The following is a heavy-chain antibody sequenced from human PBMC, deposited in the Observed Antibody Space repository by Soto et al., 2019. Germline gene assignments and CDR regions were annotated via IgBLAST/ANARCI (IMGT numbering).Heavy chain of an antibody. CDR2: VFHTGGT. V-gene: IGHV4-4*02. CDR1: SDSIAGENW. CDR3: ARVFSSGSGWMYYFDF. Sequence: QVQLQESGPGLVKPSETLSLTCTVSSDSIAGENWWSWVRQPPGLGLEWSGEVFHTGGTNYNPSLKSRGTMEVDKSKNQFSLKLISATAADTAVYYCARVFSSGSGWMYYFDFWGQGTLVSVSS. D-gene: IGHD6-19*01. J-gene: IGHJ4*02.